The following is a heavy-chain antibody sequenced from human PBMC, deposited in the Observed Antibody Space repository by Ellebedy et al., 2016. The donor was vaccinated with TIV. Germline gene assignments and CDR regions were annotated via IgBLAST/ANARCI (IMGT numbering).Heavy chain of an antibody. CDR1: GYTFTAYY. D-gene: IGHD2-15*01. CDR2: INPNSGGT. CDR3: ARVVVAAIDY. Sequence: AASVKVSCKASGYTFTAYYMHWVRQAPGQGLEWMGWINPNSGGTNYAQKFQGRVTVTRDTSISTAYLELSRLRSDDTAVYYCARVVVAAIDYWGQGTLVTVSS. J-gene: IGHJ4*02. V-gene: IGHV1-2*02.